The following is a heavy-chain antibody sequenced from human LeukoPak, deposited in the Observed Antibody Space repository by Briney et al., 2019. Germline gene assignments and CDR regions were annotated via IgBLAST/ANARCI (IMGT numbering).Heavy chain of an antibody. D-gene: IGHD2-2*01. CDR3: AKDAPVNIVVVPAANS. CDR1: GFTFSSYA. V-gene: IGHV3-23*01. Sequence: GGSLRLSCTASGFTFSSYAMSWVRQAPGKGLEWVSAISGSGGSTYYADSVKGRFTISRDNSKNTLYLQMNSLRAEDTAVYYCAKDAPVNIVVVPAANSWGQGTLVTVSS. CDR2: ISGSGGST. J-gene: IGHJ4*02.